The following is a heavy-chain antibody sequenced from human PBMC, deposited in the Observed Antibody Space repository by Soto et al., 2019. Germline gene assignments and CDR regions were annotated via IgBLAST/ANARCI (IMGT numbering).Heavy chain of an antibody. D-gene: IGHD2-8*01. CDR2: ISGSSGST. V-gene: IGHV3-23*01. Sequence: GGSQSPSCQAAAFTFTTYAMSCVRQAPGNGLEWVSAISGSSGSTYYADSRKGRFTISRDNSKNTLHLQMNSLRAEDTDVYYSAKGGLRDFDYWGQGTLVTVSS. J-gene: IGHJ4*02. CDR1: AFTFTTYA. CDR3: AKGGLRDFDY.